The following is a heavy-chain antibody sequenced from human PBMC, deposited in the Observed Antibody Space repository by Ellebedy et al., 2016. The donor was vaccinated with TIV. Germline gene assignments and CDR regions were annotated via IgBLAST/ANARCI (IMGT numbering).Heavy chain of an antibody. CDR3: ARDPWRGSSTSFDY. Sequence: ASVKVSCKASGFSFTSYLIHWVRQAPGQRLEWMGWINEGTGNTKYSQKFQGRVTITRDTSASTVYMDLSSLRSEDTAVYYCARDPWRGSSTSFDYWGQGTLVTVSS. V-gene: IGHV1-3*01. J-gene: IGHJ4*02. D-gene: IGHD2-2*01. CDR2: INEGTGNT. CDR1: GFSFTSYL.